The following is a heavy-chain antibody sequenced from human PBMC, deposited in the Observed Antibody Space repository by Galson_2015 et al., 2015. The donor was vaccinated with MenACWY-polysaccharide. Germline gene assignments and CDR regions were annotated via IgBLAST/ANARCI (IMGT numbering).Heavy chain of an antibody. V-gene: IGHV4-61*02. CDR2: IYGSGIT. CDR3: AREGLWHRDYVWYFVL. D-gene: IGHD4-17*01. Sequence: TLSLTCSVSGGSITSGTYSWSWIRQIAGKGLEWIGRIYGSGITNHNASLKNRLTISIDTSKNQFSLKLSSVTAADTAVYYCAREGLWHRDYVWYFVLWGRGTLVTVSS. J-gene: IGHJ2*01. CDR1: GGSITSGTYS.